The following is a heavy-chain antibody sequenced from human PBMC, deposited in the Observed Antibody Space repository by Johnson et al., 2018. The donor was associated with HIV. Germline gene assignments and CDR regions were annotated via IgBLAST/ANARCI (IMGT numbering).Heavy chain of an antibody. D-gene: IGHD6-13*01. Sequence: VESGGGLVQPGGSLRLSCAASGFTFSSYDMHWVRQATGKGLEWVSAIGTAGDTYYPGSVKGRFTISRDNSKNTLYLQMNSLRAGDTAVYYCARGKGAAAAEAFDIWGQGTMVTVSS. CDR1: GFTFSSYD. V-gene: IGHV3-13*01. J-gene: IGHJ3*02. CDR3: ARGKGAAAAEAFDI. CDR2: IGTAGDT.